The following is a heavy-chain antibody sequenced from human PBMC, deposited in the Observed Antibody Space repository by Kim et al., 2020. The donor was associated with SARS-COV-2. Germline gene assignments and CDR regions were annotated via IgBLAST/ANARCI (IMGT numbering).Heavy chain of an antibody. Sequence: SVKGRFTISRDNSKNTLYLQMNSLRAEDTAVYYCARAMITFGGVIVPQGYWGQGTLVTVSS. D-gene: IGHD3-16*02. V-gene: IGHV3-30*01. CDR3: ARAMITFGGVIVPQGY. J-gene: IGHJ4*02.